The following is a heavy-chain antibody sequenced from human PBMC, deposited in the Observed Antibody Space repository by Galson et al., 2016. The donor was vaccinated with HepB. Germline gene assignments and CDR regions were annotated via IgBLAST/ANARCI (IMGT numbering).Heavy chain of an antibody. CDR1: GYSFPSYW. D-gene: IGHD2-21*01. CDR2: IYPGNADT. V-gene: IGHV5-51*01. Sequence: QSGAEVKKPGESLKISCKGSGYSFPSYWIGWVRQMPGKGLEWMAIIYPGNADTRYSPSFQGQVPIAADKSITTAYLEWRSLKAPDSAQYYCVRHSIIAWPADFDYWGQGTLVSVSS. J-gene: IGHJ4*02. CDR3: VRHSIIAWPADFDY.